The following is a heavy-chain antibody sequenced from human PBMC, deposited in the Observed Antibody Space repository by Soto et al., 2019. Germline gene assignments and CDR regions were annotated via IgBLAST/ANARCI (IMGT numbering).Heavy chain of an antibody. V-gene: IGHV3-21*01. CDR2: ISSSSSYI. CDR3: ERVALGATPNDAFDI. CDR1: GFTFSSYS. Sequence: GGSLRLSCAASGFTFSSYSMNWVRQAPGKGLEWVSSISSSSSYIYYADSVRGRFTISRDNAKNSLYLQMNSLRAEDTAVYYCERVALGATPNDAFDIWGQGTMVTVSS. J-gene: IGHJ3*02. D-gene: IGHD1-26*01.